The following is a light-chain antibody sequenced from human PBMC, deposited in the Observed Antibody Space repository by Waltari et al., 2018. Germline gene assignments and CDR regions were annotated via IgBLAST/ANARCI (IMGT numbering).Light chain of an antibody. CDR2: DVS. CDR3: SSYTSSSTWV. V-gene: IGLV2-14*01. CDR1: SRDAGGYNF. J-gene: IGLJ3*02. Sequence: QSALTQPASVSGSPGQSITISCTGTSRDAGGYNFASWYQQHPGKAPKFMIYDVSNRPSGVSSRFSGSKSGNTASLTISGLQAEDEADYYCSSYTSSSTWVFGGGTKVTVL.